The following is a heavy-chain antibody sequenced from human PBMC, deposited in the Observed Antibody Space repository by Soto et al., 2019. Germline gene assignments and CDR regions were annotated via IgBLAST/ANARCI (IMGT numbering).Heavy chain of an antibody. D-gene: IGHD6-13*01. CDR2: IYPGDSDT. CDR1: GYSFTSYW. J-gene: IGHJ6*02. CDR3: ARGYSSSWYLSLYRGLNYGMDV. V-gene: IGHV5-51*01. Sequence: GESLKISCKGSGYSFTSYWIGWVRQMPGKGLEWMGIIYPGDSDTRYSSSFQGQVTISADKSISTAYLQWSSLKASDTAMYYCARGYSSSWYLSLYRGLNYGMDVWGQGTTVTVSS.